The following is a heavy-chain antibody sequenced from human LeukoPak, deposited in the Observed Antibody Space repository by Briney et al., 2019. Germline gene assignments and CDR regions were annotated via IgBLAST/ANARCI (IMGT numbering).Heavy chain of an antibody. J-gene: IGHJ4*02. V-gene: IGHV4-4*07. CDR2: IYTSGST. Sequence: PSETLSLTCTVSGGSISSYYWSWIRQPAGKGLEWIGRIYTSGSTNYNPSLKSRVTISVDTSKNQFSLKLSSVTAADTAVYYCATSGVRGVIIPSFDYWGQGTLVTVSS. CDR1: GGSISSYY. CDR3: ATSGVRGVIIPSFDY. D-gene: IGHD3-10*01.